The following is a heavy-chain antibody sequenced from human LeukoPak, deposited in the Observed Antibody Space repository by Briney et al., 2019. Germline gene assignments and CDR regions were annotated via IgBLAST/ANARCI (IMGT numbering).Heavy chain of an antibody. J-gene: IGHJ6*03. CDR2: ISSSSSYI. CDR1: GFTFSTYN. Sequence: GGSLRLSCAASGFTFSTYNMNWVRQAPGKGLEWVSSISSSSSYIYYADSVKGRFTISRDNAKNSLYLQMNSLRAEDTAVYYCANGGTGFLVGYYYYMDVWGKGTTVTVSS. CDR3: ANGGTGFLVGYYYYMDV. D-gene: IGHD3-3*01. V-gene: IGHV3-21*01.